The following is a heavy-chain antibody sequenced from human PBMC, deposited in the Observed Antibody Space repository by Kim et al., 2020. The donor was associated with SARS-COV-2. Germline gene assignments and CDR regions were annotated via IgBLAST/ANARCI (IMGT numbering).Heavy chain of an antibody. Sequence: TAYADSMKGRFTISRDNSKATLYVQMNNLRAEDPSVYYCVPPPAQQPYDGYWGQGTLVTVSS. CDR2: T. CDR3: VPPPAQQPYDGY. J-gene: IGHJ4*02. V-gene: IGHV3-23*01. D-gene: IGHD1-1*01.